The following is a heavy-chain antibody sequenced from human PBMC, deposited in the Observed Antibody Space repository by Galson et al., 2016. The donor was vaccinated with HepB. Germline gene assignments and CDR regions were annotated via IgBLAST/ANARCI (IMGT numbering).Heavy chain of an antibody. J-gene: IGHJ4*02. CDR2: TYHTSNWYS. CDR3: ARGHLVVPFSLYFDY. V-gene: IGHV6-1*01. Sequence: CAISGDSVSSKSAAWNWIGHSPSRGLEWLGRTYHTSNWYSDYAVSVKSRITINPDTSKNQFSLQLNSVTPEDTAVYYCARGHLVVPFSLYFDYWGQGSLVTVSS. D-gene: IGHD2-15*01. CDR1: GDSVSSKSAA.